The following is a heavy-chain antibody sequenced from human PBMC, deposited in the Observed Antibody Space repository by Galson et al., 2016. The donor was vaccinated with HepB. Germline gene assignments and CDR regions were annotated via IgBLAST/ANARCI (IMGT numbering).Heavy chain of an antibody. CDR1: GFTFRTYG. V-gene: IGHV3-33*01. CDR2: SWFDGSDE. D-gene: IGHD5-24*01. Sequence: SLRLSCAASGFTFRTYGIHWVRQAPGKGLEWVAVSWFDGSDEYYGDSVKGRFTISRDNSKNTLYLQMNNLRSEDTAMYHCARDREDGYNRPFDYWGQGTLVTVSS. CDR3: ARDREDGYNRPFDY. J-gene: IGHJ4*02.